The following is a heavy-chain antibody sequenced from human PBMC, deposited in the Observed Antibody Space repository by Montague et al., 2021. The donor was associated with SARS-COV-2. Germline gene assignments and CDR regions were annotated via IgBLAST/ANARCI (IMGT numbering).Heavy chain of an antibody. CDR1: GDSVSSSGHY. CDR3: ARRRLREDYFDF. V-gene: IGHV4-39*01. D-gene: IGHD4-17*01. J-gene: IGHJ4*02. CDR2: VYYSGYT. Sequence: SETLSLTCTVSGDSVSSSGHYWGWIRQPPGKGLEWIGIVYYSGYTYYNPSFKGRVTISIDASKNQFSLKLNSLTATDTAIYHCARRRLREDYFDFWGQGTLLTVSS.